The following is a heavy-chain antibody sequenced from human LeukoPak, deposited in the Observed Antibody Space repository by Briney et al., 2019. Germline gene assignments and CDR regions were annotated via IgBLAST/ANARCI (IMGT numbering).Heavy chain of an antibody. CDR2: INIDGKCT. J-gene: IGHJ4*02. D-gene: IGHD6-6*01. CDR1: GFTFSRYW. Sequence: GGSLRLSCAASGFTFSRYWMHWVRQAPGKGLVWVSRINIDGKCTNLAGSVKGRFPISRDNAKNTLYLQMNSLRAEDTAVYYWSSLLGSSPRWGRGTLVTASS. CDR3: SSLLGSSPR. V-gene: IGHV3-74*01.